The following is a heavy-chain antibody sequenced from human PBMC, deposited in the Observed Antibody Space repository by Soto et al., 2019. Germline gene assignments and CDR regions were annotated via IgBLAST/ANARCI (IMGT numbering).Heavy chain of an antibody. CDR2: IYYSGST. J-gene: IGHJ4*02. Sequence: QVQLQESGPGLVKPSETLSLTCTVSGGSISSYYWSWIRQPPGKGLEWIGYIYYSGSTNYNPSLKSRVTISVDTSKNQFSLKLSSVTAVDTAVYYCASSYGDSAFDYWGQGTLVTVSS. V-gene: IGHV4-59*01. CDR3: ASSYGDSAFDY. CDR1: GGSISSYY. D-gene: IGHD4-17*01.